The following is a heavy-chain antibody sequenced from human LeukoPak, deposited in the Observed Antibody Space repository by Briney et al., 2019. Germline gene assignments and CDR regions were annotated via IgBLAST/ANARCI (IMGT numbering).Heavy chain of an antibody. CDR2: ISSSSSYI. CDR3: ARWATIFGVVIPAFDS. J-gene: IGHJ4*02. D-gene: IGHD3-3*01. V-gene: IGHV3-21*01. Sequence: GGSLRLSCAASGFTFSSYSMNWVRQAPGKGLEWVSSISSSSSYIYYADSVKGRFTISRGNAKNSVHLQMNSLRAEDTAVYYCARWATIFGVVIPAFDSWGQGTLVTVPS. CDR1: GFTFSSYS.